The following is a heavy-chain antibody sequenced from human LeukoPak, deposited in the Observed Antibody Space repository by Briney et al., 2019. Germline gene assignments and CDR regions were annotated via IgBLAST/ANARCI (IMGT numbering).Heavy chain of an antibody. CDR1: GFTFSTYT. J-gene: IGHJ3*02. D-gene: IGHD3-22*01. V-gene: IGHV3-23*01. Sequence: GGSLRLSCAASGFTFSTYTMNWVRQAPGKGLEWVSIISGRGVTTYYADSVKGRFTISRDNSKNTLYLQMNSLRAEDTAVHYCAKGAYYYDSSGLDAFDIWGQGTMVTVSS. CDR3: AKGAYYYDSSGLDAFDI. CDR2: ISGRGVTT.